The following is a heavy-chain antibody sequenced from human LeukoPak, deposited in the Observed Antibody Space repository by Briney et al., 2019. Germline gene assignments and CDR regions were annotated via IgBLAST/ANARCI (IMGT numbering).Heavy chain of an antibody. D-gene: IGHD4-17*01. CDR1: GYTFTGYY. J-gene: IGHJ4*02. Sequence: ASAKVSCKASGYTFTGYYMHWVRQAPGQGLEWMGWINPNSGGTNYAQKFQGRVTMTRDTSISTAYMELSRLRSDDTAVYYCARDLAGDYASLDYWGQGTLVSVSS. V-gene: IGHV1-2*02. CDR2: INPNSGGT. CDR3: ARDLAGDYASLDY.